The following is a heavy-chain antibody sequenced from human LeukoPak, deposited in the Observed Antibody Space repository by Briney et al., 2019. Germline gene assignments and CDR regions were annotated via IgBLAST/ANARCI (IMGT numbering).Heavy chain of an antibody. J-gene: IGHJ3*02. CDR1: GFTFSDYY. CDR2: ISSSGSTI. V-gene: IGHV3-11*01. CDR3: ARRLYCGGDCYLFTSDAFDI. Sequence: GGSLRLSCAASGFTFSDYYMSWIRQAPGKGLEWVSYISSSGSTIYYADSVKGRFTISRDNAKNSLYLQVNSLRAEDTAVYYCARRLYCGGDCYLFTSDAFDIWGQGTMVTVSS. D-gene: IGHD2-21*02.